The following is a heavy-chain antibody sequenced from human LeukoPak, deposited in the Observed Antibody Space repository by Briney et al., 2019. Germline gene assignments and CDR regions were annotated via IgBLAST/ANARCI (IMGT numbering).Heavy chain of an antibody. CDR3: ASLGDYPDNWFDP. CDR2: IIPIFGTA. V-gene: IGHV1-69*13. J-gene: IGHJ5*02. Sequence: SVKVSCKASGGTFSSYAISWVRQAPGQGLEWMGGIIPIFGTANYAQKFQGRVTITADESTSTAYMELSSLRSEDTAVYYCASLGDYPDNWFDPWGQGTLVTVSS. CDR1: GGTFSSYA. D-gene: IGHD4-11*01.